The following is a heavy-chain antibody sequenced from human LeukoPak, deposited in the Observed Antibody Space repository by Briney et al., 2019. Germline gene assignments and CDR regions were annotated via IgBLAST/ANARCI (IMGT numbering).Heavy chain of an antibody. J-gene: IGHJ4*02. D-gene: IGHD2-2*01. Sequence: PGGSLRLSCAASGFTFSSYAMSWVRQAPGKGLEWVPVISGSGGSTYYADSVKGRFTISRDNSKNTLYLQMNSLRTEDTAVYYCANLPEGYCSSTSCPYYFDYWGQGTLVTVSS. CDR2: ISGSGGST. CDR1: GFTFSSYA. V-gene: IGHV3-23*01. CDR3: ANLPEGYCSSTSCPYYFDY.